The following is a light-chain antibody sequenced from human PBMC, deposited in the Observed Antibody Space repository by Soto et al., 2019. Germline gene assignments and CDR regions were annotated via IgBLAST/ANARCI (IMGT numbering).Light chain of an antibody. J-gene: IGKJ4*01. CDR1: QSISTW. V-gene: IGKV1-5*01. CDR3: QQSYSGPLT. Sequence: DIQMTQSPSTLSASVGDRVTIPCRASQSISTWLAWYQQKPGKAPKLLIYDASTLESGVPSRFSGIGSGTDFTLSISSLQPEDFATYYCQQSYSGPLTFGGGTKVDIK. CDR2: DAS.